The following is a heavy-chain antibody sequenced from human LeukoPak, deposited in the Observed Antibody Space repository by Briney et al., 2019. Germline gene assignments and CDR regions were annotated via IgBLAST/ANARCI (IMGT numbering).Heavy chain of an antibody. CDR3: ASLSYSGSYLGTFDY. Sequence: PSETLSLTCTVSGGSISSYYWSWIRQPPGKGLEWIGYIYYSGSTNYNPSLKSRVTISVDTSKNQFSLKLSSVTAADTAVYYCASLSYSGSYLGTFDYWGQGTLVTVSS. J-gene: IGHJ4*02. D-gene: IGHD1-26*01. V-gene: IGHV4-59*08. CDR1: GGSISSYY. CDR2: IYYSGST.